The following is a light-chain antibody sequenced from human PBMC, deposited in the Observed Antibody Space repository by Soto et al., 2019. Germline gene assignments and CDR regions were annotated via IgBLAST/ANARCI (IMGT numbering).Light chain of an antibody. Sequence: AIQMTQSPSSLSASVGDRVTISCRASQGIRNDLGWYQQKPGKAPKLLIYAASSLESGVPSRFSGSGSGTDFTLIISSLQHEDFATYYCLQDYHYPLTFGGGTKVETK. CDR3: LQDYHYPLT. J-gene: IGKJ4*01. CDR2: AAS. V-gene: IGKV1-6*01. CDR1: QGIRND.